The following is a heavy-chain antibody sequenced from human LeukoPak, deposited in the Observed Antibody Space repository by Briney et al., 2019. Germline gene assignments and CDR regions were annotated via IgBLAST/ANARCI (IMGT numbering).Heavy chain of an antibody. CDR1: GFPFSSYG. Sequence: GSLRLSCAASGFPFSSYGMHWVRPAPGQGLEWMGWINPNSGGTNHAQKFQGWVTMTRDTSISTVYMELSSLRSEDTAVYYCARGHAVAAGDGHWFDPWGQGTLVTVSS. J-gene: IGHJ5*02. CDR2: INPNSGGT. CDR3: ARGHAVAAGDGHWFDP. D-gene: IGHD6-13*01. V-gene: IGHV1-2*04.